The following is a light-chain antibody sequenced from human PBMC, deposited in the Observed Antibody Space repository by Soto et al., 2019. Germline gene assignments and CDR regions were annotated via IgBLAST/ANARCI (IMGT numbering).Light chain of an antibody. CDR2: GAS. CDR1: QSVSSSY. Sequence: EIVLTQSPGTLSLSPGERATLSCRASQSVSSSYLAWYQQKPGQAPRLLIYGASSRATGITDRFSGSGSGTDFTLTISRLEPEDFAVYYCQQYDSSPRFSFGPGTKVDIK. J-gene: IGKJ3*01. CDR3: QQYDSSPRFS. V-gene: IGKV3-20*01.